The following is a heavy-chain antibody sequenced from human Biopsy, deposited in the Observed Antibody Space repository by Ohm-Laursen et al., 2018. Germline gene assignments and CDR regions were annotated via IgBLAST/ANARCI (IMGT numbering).Heavy chain of an antibody. D-gene: IGHD6-19*01. CDR2: NIPILGTG. J-gene: IGHJ4*02. CDR3: AKASGYSSGWPIDY. V-gene: IGHV1-69*06. CDR1: GGTFSNYG. Sequence: SSVKVSCKTPGGTFSNYGVNWVRQAPGQGLEWLGGNIPILGTGNYAQKFQDRVTVAADTSTSTATMELRSLRSDDTAFYYCAKASGYSSGWPIDYWGQGNLVTVSS.